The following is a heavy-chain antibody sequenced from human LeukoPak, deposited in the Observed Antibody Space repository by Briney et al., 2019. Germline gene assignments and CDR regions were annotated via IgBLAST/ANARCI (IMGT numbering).Heavy chain of an antibody. CDR1: GGSISSGNYY. Sequence: TPSETLSLTCTVSGGSISSGNYYWTWIRQHPGKGLEWIGYISYSGSTYYNPSLKSRVTLSVDTSENQFSLKLSSVTAADTAVYYCARDRYDSYPMDVWGQGTTVTVSS. D-gene: IGHD3-3*01. V-gene: IGHV4-31*03. CDR2: ISYSGST. CDR3: ARDRYDSYPMDV. J-gene: IGHJ6*02.